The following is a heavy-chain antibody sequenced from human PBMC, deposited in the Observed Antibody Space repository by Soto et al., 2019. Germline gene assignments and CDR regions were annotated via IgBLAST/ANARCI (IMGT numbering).Heavy chain of an antibody. CDR2: ISASGDAT. D-gene: IGHD3-3*01. J-gene: IGHJ4*02. CDR3: AKKVTIYAVDPADY. V-gene: IGHV3-23*01. CDR1: GFSFSDFG. Sequence: GGSLRLSCAASGFSFSDFGMSWVRQGPGKGLEWVSVISASGDATYYAASVKGRFTLSRDNSKNTLYLQMNSLTVADTAVYYCAKKVTIYAVDPADYWGQGTQVTVSS.